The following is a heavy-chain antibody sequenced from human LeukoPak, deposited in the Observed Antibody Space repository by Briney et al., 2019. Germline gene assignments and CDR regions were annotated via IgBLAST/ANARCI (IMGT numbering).Heavy chain of an antibody. CDR2: IYYNGNT. CDR1: DRSINSYY. V-gene: IGHV4-59*01. J-gene: IGHJ6*02. D-gene: IGHD1-26*01. Sequence: PSETLSLTCSVSDRSINSYYWNWIRRPPGKGLEWIGYIYYNGNTNYSPSLKSRVTMSVDTSKNLFSLKVSSVTAADTVVYYCARGRSNSSGMDVWGQGTTVTVSS. CDR3: ARGRSNSSGMDV.